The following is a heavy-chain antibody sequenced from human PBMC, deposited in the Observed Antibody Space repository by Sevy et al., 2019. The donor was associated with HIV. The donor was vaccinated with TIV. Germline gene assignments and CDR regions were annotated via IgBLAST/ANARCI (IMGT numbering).Heavy chain of an antibody. CDR1: GFIFSDYY. D-gene: IGHD3-10*01. Sequence: GGFLRLSCAASGFIFSDYYMNWIRQSPGRGLEWVSYISDRGTTIYYADSVKGRFTISRDNAKNSLYLQMNILRAEDTAVYYCAREGSLRYFDLWGRGTLVTVSS. CDR3: AREGSLRYFDL. CDR2: ISDRGTTI. V-gene: IGHV3-11*01. J-gene: IGHJ2*01.